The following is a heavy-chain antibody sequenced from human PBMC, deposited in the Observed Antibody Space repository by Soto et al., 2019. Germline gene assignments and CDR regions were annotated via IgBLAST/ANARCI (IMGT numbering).Heavy chain of an antibody. J-gene: IGHJ6*03. CDR1: GFSFRSYS. D-gene: IGHD1-26*01. Sequence: EVQLVESGGGLVKPGESLRLACAGSGFSFRSYSFNWVRQAPGKGLEWVSSVSNGGSYTYYADSVKGRFTISRDNAENSAFLQMNSLRAEATAVYYCSRDWDHMDVWGKGTTVTVS. V-gene: IGHV3-21*01. CDR2: VSNGGSYT. CDR3: SRDWDHMDV.